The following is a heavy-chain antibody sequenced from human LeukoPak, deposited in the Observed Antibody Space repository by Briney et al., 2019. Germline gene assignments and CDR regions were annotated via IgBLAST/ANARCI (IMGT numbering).Heavy chain of an antibody. CDR1: GGSISGGDYY. Sequence: SETLSLTCTGSGGSISGGDYYWSWIRQPPGKGLEWIGYIYYSGSTYYNPSLKSRVTISVDTFKNQFSLKLSSMTAADTAVYYCARQAFSGSYWGYYFDYWGQGTLVTVSS. V-gene: IGHV4-30-4*08. CDR2: IYYSGST. CDR3: ARQAFSGSYWGYYFDY. J-gene: IGHJ4*02. D-gene: IGHD1-26*01.